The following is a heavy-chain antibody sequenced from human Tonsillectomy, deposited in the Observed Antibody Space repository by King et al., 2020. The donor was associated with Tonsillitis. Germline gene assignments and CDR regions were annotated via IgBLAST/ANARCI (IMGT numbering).Heavy chain of an antibody. CDR3: ARDPGPYCSSTSCYGYGMDV. CDR2: TSTTSSYT. D-gene: IGHD2-2*01. Sequence: QLVQSGGGLVKAGGSLRLSCSASGFTFSDYYMSWIRQAPGKGLEWISYTSTTSSYTNYADSVKGRFTISRDNAKKSLYLQMNSLRAEDTAVYYCARDPGPYCSSTSCYGYGMDVWGQGTTVTVSS. V-gene: IGHV3-11*06. CDR1: GFTFSDYY. J-gene: IGHJ6*02.